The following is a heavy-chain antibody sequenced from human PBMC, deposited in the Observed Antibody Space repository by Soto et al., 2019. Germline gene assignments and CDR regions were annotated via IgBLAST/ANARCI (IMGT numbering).Heavy chain of an antibody. CDR3: ATIVGANDY. CDR2: IYSSGSA. CDR1: GGSIYTYS. D-gene: IGHD1-26*01. J-gene: IGHJ4*02. V-gene: IGHV4-4*07. Sequence: SETLSLTCTVSGGSIYTYSWTWLRQPAGKVLEWIGHIYSSGSANYNPSLKSRVSMSVDTSKNQFSLKLNSVTAADTAVYYCATIVGANDYWGQGALVNVSS.